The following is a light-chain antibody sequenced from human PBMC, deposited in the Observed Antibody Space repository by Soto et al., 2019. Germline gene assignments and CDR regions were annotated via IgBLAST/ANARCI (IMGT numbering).Light chain of an antibody. J-gene: IGKJ1*01. CDR3: QHYNSYSEA. V-gene: IGKV1-5*03. Sequence: IQMTQSPSTLSASIGDRVTITFRASQSISDWLAWHQQKPGKAPKLLIYKASTLKSGVPSRFSGSGSGTEFTLTISSLQPDDFATYYCQHYNSYSEAFGQGTKVDIK. CDR2: KAS. CDR1: QSISDW.